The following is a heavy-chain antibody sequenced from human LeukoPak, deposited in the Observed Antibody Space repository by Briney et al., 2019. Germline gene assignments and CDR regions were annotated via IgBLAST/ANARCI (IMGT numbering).Heavy chain of an antibody. Sequence: SQTLSLTCTVSGGSISSGDYYWSWIRQPPGKGLEWIGYIYDSGSTYYNPSLKSRITISVDTSENRFSLKLSSVTATDTAVYYCARDCSGGSCYGAFDIWGQGTMVTVSS. CDR3: ARDCSGGSCYGAFDI. CDR2: IYDSGST. V-gene: IGHV4-30-4*01. D-gene: IGHD2-15*01. J-gene: IGHJ3*02. CDR1: GGSISSGDYY.